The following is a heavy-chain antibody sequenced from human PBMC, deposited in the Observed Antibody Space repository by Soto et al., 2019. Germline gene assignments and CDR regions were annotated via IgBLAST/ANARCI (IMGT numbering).Heavy chain of an antibody. V-gene: IGHV4-34*01. D-gene: IGHD5-12*01. CDR1: WGSCIGFD. Sequence: SQMLSLTCGVEWGSCIGFDWNWISQPPGKGLEWIGEINHSGSTNYNPSLKSRVTISVDTSKNQFSLKLSSVTAADTAVYYCARVRKFKWLQPAAGDYWGQGTLVTVSS. J-gene: IGHJ4*02. CDR3: ARVRKFKWLQPAAGDY. CDR2: INHSGST.